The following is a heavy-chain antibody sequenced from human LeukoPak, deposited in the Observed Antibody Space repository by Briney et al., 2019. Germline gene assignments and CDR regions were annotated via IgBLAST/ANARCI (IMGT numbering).Heavy chain of an antibody. J-gene: IGHJ4*02. CDR1: GLLFNEYF. V-gene: IGHV3-11*04. CDR3: ATSFIADY. D-gene: IGHD2-21*01. Sequence: PGGSLRLSCEVSGLLFNEYFMTWLRQAPGKGLEWVSFITGSGDATYYGDSVKGRFTVSRDNGKNLLFLDMDHLRVDDTAVYYCATSFIADYWGPGALVTVSS. CDR2: ITGSGDAT.